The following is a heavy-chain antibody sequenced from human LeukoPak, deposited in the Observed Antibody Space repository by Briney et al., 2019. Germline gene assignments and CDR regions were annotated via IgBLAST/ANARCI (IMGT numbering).Heavy chain of an antibody. J-gene: IGHJ5*02. D-gene: IGHD3-3*01. CDR2: IIPIFGTA. CDR3: AREGRYDFTTS. Sequence: ASVKVSCRASGGTFSSYAISWVRQAPGQGLEWMGGIIPIFGTANYALKFQGRVTITADESTSTAYMELSSLRSEDTAVYYCAREGRYDFTTSWGQGTLVTVSS. V-gene: IGHV1-69*01. CDR1: GGTFSSYA.